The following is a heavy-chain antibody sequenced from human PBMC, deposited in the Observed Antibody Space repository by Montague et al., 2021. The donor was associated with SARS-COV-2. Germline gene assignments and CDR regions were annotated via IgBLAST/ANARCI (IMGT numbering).Heavy chain of an antibody. J-gene: IGHJ4*02. D-gene: IGHD1-26*01. V-gene: IGHV4-4*02. CDR3: ARFTSTGSGSYYIFDY. Sequence: ETLSLTCTVPGGGSISSSHWWSWVRQPPGKGLEWIGEIYHDGSTNYNPSLKSRLTISVDKSKNQFSLKLSSVTAADTAVYYCARFTSTGSGSYYIFDYWGQGTLVTVSS. CDR1: GGGSISSSHW. CDR2: IYHDGST.